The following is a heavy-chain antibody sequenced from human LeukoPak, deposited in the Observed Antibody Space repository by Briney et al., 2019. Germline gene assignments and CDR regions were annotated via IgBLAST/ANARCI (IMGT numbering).Heavy chain of an antibody. CDR2: IIPILGIA. CDR3: ARDRYGSGSMGSDY. V-gene: IGHV1-69*04. CDR1: GGTFSSYA. Sequence: GASVKVSCKASGGTFSSYAISWVRQAPGQGLEWMGRIIPILGIANYAQKLQGRVTMTTDTSTSTAYMELRSLRSDDTAVYYCARDRYGSGSMGSDYWGQGTLVTVSS. D-gene: IGHD3-10*01. J-gene: IGHJ4*02.